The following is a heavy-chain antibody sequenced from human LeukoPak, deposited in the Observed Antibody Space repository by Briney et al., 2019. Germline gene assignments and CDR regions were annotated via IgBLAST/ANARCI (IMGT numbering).Heavy chain of an antibody. CDR1: GFTFSSYE. J-gene: IGHJ4*02. D-gene: IGHD5-24*01. CDR2: ISSSGSTI. V-gene: IGHV3-48*03. CDR3: ARVGQRGDGYNFDY. Sequence: GGSLRLSCAASGFTFSSYEMNWVRQAPGKGLEWVSYISSSGSTIYYADSVKGRFTISRDNAKNSLYLQMNSLRAEDTAVYYCARVGQRGDGYNFDYWGQGTLVTVSS.